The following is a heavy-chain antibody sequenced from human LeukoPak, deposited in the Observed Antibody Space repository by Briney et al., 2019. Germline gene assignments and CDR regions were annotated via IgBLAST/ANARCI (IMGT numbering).Heavy chain of an antibody. D-gene: IGHD3-22*01. V-gene: IGHV4-4*02. CDR2: IYHSGST. Sequence: SETLSLTCAVSGGSISSSNWWSWVRQPPGKGLEWIGEIYHSGSTNYNPSLKSRVTISVDKSKNQFSLKLSSVTAADTAVYYCARVPSQNYYDSSGYLDYWGQGTLVTVSS. CDR1: GGSISSSNW. J-gene: IGHJ4*02. CDR3: ARVPSQNYYDSSGYLDY.